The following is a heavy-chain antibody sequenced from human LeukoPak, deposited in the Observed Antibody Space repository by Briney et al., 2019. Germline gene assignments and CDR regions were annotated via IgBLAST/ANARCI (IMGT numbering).Heavy chain of an antibody. CDR3: ARGASGYENYFDY. D-gene: IGHD5-12*01. V-gene: IGHV4-31*03. Sequence: PQTLSLTCTVSGGSISSNDYYWSWIRQHPGKGLEWIGYISYRGSAYYIPSLESRVTISLDTSKNQFSLKLSSVTAADTAVYYCARGASGYENYFDYWGQGTLVTVSS. CDR2: ISYRGSA. J-gene: IGHJ4*02. CDR1: GGSISSNDYY.